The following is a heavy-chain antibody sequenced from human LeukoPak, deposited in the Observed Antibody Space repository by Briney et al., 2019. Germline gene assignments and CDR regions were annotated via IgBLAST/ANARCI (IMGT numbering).Heavy chain of an antibody. CDR2: IIPIFGTA. J-gene: IGHJ6*02. CDR1: GGTFISYA. V-gene: IGHV1-69*13. CDR3: ARVHPRYCSSTSCNYYYGMDV. D-gene: IGHD2-2*01. Sequence: GASVKVSCKASGGTFISYAISWVRQAPGQGLEWMGGIIPIFGTANYAQKFQGRVTITADESTSTAYMELSSLRSEDTAVYYCARVHPRYCSSTSCNYYYGMDVWGQGTTVTVSS.